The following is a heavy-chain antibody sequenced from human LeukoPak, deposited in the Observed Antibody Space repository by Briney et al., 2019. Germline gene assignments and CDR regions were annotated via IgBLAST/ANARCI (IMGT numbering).Heavy chain of an antibody. D-gene: IGHD4-17*01. CDR2: ISSSSSYI. V-gene: IGHV3-21*01. CDR1: GFTFSSYS. CDR3: AREPCGDFYGMDV. J-gene: IGHJ6*02. Sequence: PGGSLRLSCAASGFTFSSYSMNWVRQAPGKGLEWVSSISSSSSYIYYADSVKGRLTISRDNAKNSLYLQMNSLRAEDTAVYYCAREPCGDFYGMDVWGQGTTVTVSS.